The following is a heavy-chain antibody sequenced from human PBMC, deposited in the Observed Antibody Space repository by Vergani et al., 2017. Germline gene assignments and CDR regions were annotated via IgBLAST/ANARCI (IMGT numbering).Heavy chain of an antibody. V-gene: IGHV5-51*01. CDR3: TRHVPCGDGACLHFDH. D-gene: IGHD2-21*01. Sequence: EVMLVQSGAEVKKPEESLKISCKYSESSFISNEIAWVRQMSGKGLQWMGNINPIDSKIAYSPSFQGQAIMSLDKSITTAYLQWRSLKASDTAIYYCTRHVPCGDGACLHFDHWGQGTQVTVSS. CDR1: ESSFISNE. J-gene: IGHJ4*02. CDR2: INPIDSKI.